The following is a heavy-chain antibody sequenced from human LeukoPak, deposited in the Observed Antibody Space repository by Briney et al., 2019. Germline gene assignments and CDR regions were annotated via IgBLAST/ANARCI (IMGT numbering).Heavy chain of an antibody. CDR3: ARDVGGYADY. CDR2: IYFSGST. CDR1: GGSLSNYY. J-gene: IGHJ4*02. Sequence: SETLSLTCTVSGGSLSNYYWSWIRQPPGKGLEWIGCIYFSGSTNYNPSLKSRVTISVDTSKNQFSLKLASLTSADTAVYFCARDVGGYADYWGQGTLVTVSS. V-gene: IGHV4-59*01. D-gene: IGHD2-2*01.